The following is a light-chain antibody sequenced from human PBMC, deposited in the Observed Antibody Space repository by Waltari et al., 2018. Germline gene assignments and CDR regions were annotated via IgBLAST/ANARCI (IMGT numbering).Light chain of an antibody. CDR1: QSISSY. CDR2: AAS. CDR3: QQSYSTLG. J-gene: IGKJ1*01. Sequence: DIQMTQSPSSLSASVGDRVTITCRASQSISSYLNWYQQKPGKAPKLLIYAASSLQSRVPSRFSGSGSGTDFTLTISSLQPEDFATYYCQQSYSTLGFGQGTKVEIK. V-gene: IGKV1-39*01.